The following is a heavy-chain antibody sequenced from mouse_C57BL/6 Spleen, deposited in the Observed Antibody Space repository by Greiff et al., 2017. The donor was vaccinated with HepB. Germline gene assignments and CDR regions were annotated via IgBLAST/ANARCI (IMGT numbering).Heavy chain of an antibody. CDR3: ARPLYDGYTFAY. Sequence: EVKLMESGGGLVKPGGSLKLSCAASGFTFSDYGMHWVRQAPEKGLEWVAYISSGSSTIYYADTVKGRFTISRDNARNTLFLQMTSLRSEDTAMYYCARPLYDGYTFAYWGQGTLVTVSA. CDR2: ISSGSSTI. D-gene: IGHD2-3*01. J-gene: IGHJ3*01. CDR1: GFTFSDYG. V-gene: IGHV5-17*01.